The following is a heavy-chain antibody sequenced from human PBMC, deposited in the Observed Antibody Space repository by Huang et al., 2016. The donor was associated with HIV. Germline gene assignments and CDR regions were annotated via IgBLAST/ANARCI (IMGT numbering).Heavy chain of an antibody. CDR2: IYYSGVS. CDR3: ARDRRHCSGGSCYYSDY. CDR1: GGSISSHY. V-gene: IGHV4-59*11. J-gene: IGHJ4*01. Sequence: QVQLQESGPGLVKPSETLSLTCSVSGGSISSHYWSWIRQPPGKGLEGRGSIYYSGVSNSSPPLESRVFISVDPSRNQFALKLSSVTAADTAVYYCARDRRHCSGGSCYYSDYWGHGTLVTVSS. D-gene: IGHD2-15*01.